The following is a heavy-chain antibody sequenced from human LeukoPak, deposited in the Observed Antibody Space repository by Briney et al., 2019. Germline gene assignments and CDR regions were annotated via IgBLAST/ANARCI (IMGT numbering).Heavy chain of an antibody. CDR1: GFTFSSYT. D-gene: IGHD2-15*01. CDR3: ARYYDFYFSGCSCYSPRLSDY. V-gene: IGHV3-21*01. CDR2: ISSSSSNI. Sequence: GGSLRLSCAASGFTFSSYTMNWVRQAPGKGLEWVSAISSSSSNIHYADSVKGRFTISRDNSKNTLYLQMNSLRAEDTAVYYCARYYDFYFSGCSCYSPRLSDYWGQGTLVTVSS. J-gene: IGHJ4*02.